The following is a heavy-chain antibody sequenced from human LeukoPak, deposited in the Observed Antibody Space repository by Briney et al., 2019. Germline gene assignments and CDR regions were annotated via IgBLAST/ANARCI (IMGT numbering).Heavy chain of an antibody. D-gene: IGHD3-10*01. CDR1: GGSFSGYY. V-gene: IGHV4-34*01. J-gene: IGHJ4*02. Sequence: PSETLSLTCAVYGGSFSGYYWSWIRQPPGKGLEWIGEINHSGSTNYNPSLKSRVTISVDTSKNQFSLKLSSVTAADTAVYYCARGVLWFGDYDYWGQGTLVTVSS. CDR3: ARGVLWFGDYDY. CDR2: INHSGST.